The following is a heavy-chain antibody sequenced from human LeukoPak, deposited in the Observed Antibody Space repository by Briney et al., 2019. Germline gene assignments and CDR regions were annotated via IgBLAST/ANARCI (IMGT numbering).Heavy chain of an antibody. D-gene: IGHD3-10*01. V-gene: IGHV4-38-2*01. CDR1: GYSISSGHY. Sequence: SETPSLTCAVSGYSISSGHYWGWIRQPPGKGLEWIGSIYHSGSTNYNPSLKSRVTMSVDTSKNQFSLKLSSVTAADTAVYYCARGSLRVLVRGKNYWFDPWGQGTLVTVSS. CDR3: ARGSLRVLVRGKNYWFDP. CDR2: IYHSGST. J-gene: IGHJ5*02.